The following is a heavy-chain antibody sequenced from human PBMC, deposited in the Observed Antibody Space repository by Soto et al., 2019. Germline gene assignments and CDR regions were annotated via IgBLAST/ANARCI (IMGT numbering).Heavy chain of an antibody. CDR1: GFTFDDYA. D-gene: IGHD2-2*01. CDR2: ISWNSGSI. J-gene: IGHJ5*02. Sequence: PGGSLRLSCAASGFTFDDYAMHWVRQAPGKGLEWVSGISWNSGSIGYADSVKGRFTISRDNAKNSLYLQMNSLRAEDTALYYCAKAPGGYCSSTSCLNWFDPWGQGTLLTVSS. V-gene: IGHV3-9*01. CDR3: AKAPGGYCSSTSCLNWFDP.